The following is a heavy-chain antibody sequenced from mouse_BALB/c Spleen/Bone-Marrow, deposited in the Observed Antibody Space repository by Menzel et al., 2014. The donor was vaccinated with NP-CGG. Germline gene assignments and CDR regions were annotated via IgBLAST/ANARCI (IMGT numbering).Heavy chain of an antibody. CDR3: TRDHYYYGSSYWYFDV. V-gene: IGHV1S81*02. CDR2: INPSNGGT. J-gene: IGHJ1*01. Sequence: VQLQQSGAELVKPGASVKLSCKASGYTFTSYYMYWVKQRPGQGLEWIGGINPSNGGTNFNEKFKGKATLTVDKSSSTAYMQLSSPTSEDSAVYYCTRDHYYYGSSYWYFDVWGAGTTVTVSS. CDR1: GYTFTSYY. D-gene: IGHD1-1*01.